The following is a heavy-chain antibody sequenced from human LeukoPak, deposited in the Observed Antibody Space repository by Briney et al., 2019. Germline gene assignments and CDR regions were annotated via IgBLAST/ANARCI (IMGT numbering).Heavy chain of an antibody. CDR2: ISGSTSYT. CDR1: GFTFSDYY. J-gene: IGHJ4*02. V-gene: IGHV3-11*06. Sequence: GGSLRLSCAASGFTFSDYYMSWLRQAPGKGLEGLSYISGSTSYTDYADSVKGRFTISRDNARKALYLQMNSLRAEDTAVYYCARYVAGLKEALDSWGQGTLVTVSS. CDR3: ARYVAGLKEALDS. D-gene: IGHD6-19*01.